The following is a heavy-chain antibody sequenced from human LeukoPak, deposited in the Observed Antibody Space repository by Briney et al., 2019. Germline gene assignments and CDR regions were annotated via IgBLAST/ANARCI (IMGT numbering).Heavy chain of an antibody. D-gene: IGHD3-16*01. Sequence: GVSLRLSCAASGFTFRHYYMSWIPHAPGKGLEWVSYISSSGSTIYYADSVKGRFTISRDNAKNSLYLQMNSLRAEDTAVYYCARAITFHVDAFDIWGQGTMVTVSS. J-gene: IGHJ3*02. CDR3: ARAITFHVDAFDI. CDR2: ISSSGSTI. V-gene: IGHV3-11*01. CDR1: GFTFRHYY.